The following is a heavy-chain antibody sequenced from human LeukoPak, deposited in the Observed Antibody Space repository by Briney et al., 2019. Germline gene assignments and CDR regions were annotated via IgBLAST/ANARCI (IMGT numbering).Heavy chain of an antibody. V-gene: IGHV3-15*01. D-gene: IGHD4-23*01. CDR1: GFTFSNAW. CDR3: THHADGGNSGTDY. J-gene: IGHJ4*02. Sequence: GGSLRLSCAASGFTFSNAWMSWVRQAPGKGLEWVGRIKSKTGGGTTDYAAPVKGRFTISRDDSKNTLYLQMNSLKTEDTAVYYCTHHADGGNSGTDYWGQGTLVTVSS. CDR2: IKSKTGGGTT.